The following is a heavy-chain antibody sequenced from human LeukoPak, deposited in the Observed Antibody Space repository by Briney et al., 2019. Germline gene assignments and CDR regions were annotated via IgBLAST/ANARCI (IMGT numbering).Heavy chain of an antibody. V-gene: IGHV5-51*01. Sequence: GESLKISCQGSGYSFTSYWIGWVRQMPGKGLEWMGIIYPDDSDTRYTPASQGQVTISADKSINTAYLQWSSLKASDTAMYYCARHLSSLVGTYHFDYWGQGTLVTVSS. J-gene: IGHJ4*02. CDR1: GYSFTSYW. D-gene: IGHD4-23*01. CDR2: IYPDDSDT. CDR3: ARHLSSLVGTYHFDY.